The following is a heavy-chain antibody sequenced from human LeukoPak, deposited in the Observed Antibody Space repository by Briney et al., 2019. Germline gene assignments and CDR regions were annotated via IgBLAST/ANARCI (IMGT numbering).Heavy chain of an antibody. Sequence: PSETLSLTCTVSGGSISSYYWSWIRQPPGKGLEWVGYIYYSGSTNYNPSLKSRVTISVDTSKNQFSLKLSSVTAADTAVYYCASLGGSTMINDYYYCGMDVRGQGTTVTVSS. D-gene: IGHD3-22*01. CDR1: GGSISSYY. V-gene: IGHV4-59*08. J-gene: IGHJ6*02. CDR2: IYYSGST. CDR3: ASLGGSTMINDYYYCGMDV.